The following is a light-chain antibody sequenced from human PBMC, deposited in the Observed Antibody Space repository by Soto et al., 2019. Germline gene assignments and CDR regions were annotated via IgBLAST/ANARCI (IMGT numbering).Light chain of an antibody. CDR3: SSYTTSSTYV. J-gene: IGLJ1*01. CDR2: DVS. CDR1: SSDVGSYNY. V-gene: IGLV2-14*01. Sequence: QSVLTQPASVSGFPGQSITISCTGTSSDVGSYNYVSWYQQHPGKAPKVMIYDVSNRPSGVSYRFSGSKSGNTASLTISGLQAEDEADYYCSSYTTSSTYVFGTGTKVTV.